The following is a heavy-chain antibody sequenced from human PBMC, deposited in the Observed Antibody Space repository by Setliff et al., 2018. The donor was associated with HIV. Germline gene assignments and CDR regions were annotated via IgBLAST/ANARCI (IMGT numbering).Heavy chain of an antibody. V-gene: IGHV1-18*01. Sequence: GASLKVSCKASGYTFNNYGISWVRQAPGQGLEWMGWINTHSGYTNYAQNVQGRVTVTMDTSTSTAYMELRSLKSDDTAVYYCARGKTWLRFLDYWGQGTLVTVSS. CDR2: INTHSGYT. D-gene: IGHD5-12*01. J-gene: IGHJ4*02. CDR3: ARGKTWLRFLDY. CDR1: GYTFNNYG.